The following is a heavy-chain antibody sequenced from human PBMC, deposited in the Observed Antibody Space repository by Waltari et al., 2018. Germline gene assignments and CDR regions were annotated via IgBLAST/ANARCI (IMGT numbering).Heavy chain of an antibody. CDR3: AKDLRGYSSSGDYFDC. J-gene: IGHJ4*02. D-gene: IGHD6-6*01. V-gene: IGHV3-23*01. CDR2: ISSSGRST. Sequence: EVQLLESGGGLVQPGGSLRLSCGVSGFTFSHFAMIWVRQAPGKGLEWVSGISSSGRSTYYADSVKGRFTISRDNSKNTLYLQMNTLGVEDTAFYYCAKDLRGYSSSGDYFDCWGQGALVTVSS. CDR1: GFTFSHFA.